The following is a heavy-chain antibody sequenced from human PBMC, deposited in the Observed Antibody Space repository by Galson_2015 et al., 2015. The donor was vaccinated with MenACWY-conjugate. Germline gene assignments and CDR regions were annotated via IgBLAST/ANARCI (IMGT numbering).Heavy chain of an antibody. CDR3: ARDDRDIVVVPAAISGDYYYYGMDV. D-gene: IGHD2-2*02. CDR1: GFTFSRYW. CDR2: IKQDGSEK. Sequence: SLRLSCAASGFTFSRYWMSWVRQAPGKGLEWVANIKQDGSEKYYVDSVKGRFTISRDNAKNSLYLQMNSLRAEDTAVYYCARDDRDIVVVPAAISGDYYYYGMDVWGQGTTVTVSS. J-gene: IGHJ6*02. V-gene: IGHV3-7*03.